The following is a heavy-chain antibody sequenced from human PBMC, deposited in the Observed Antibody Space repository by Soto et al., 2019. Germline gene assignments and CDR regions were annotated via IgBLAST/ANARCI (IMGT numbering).Heavy chain of an antibody. CDR3: AAAGGYSSSWQSDYYGMDV. V-gene: IGHV1-58*02. CDR1: GFTFTSSA. J-gene: IGHJ6*02. CDR2: IVVGSGNT. D-gene: IGHD6-13*01. Sequence: QMQLVQSGPEVKKPGTSVKVSCKASGFTFTSSAMQWVRQARGQRLEWIGWIVVGSGNTNYAQKFQERVTITRDMSTSTAYMELSSLRSEDTAVYYCAAAGGYSSSWQSDYYGMDVWGQGTTVTVSS.